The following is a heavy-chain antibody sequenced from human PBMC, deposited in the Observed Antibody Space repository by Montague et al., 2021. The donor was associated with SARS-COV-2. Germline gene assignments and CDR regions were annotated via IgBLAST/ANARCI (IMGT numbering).Heavy chain of an antibody. Sequence: ETLSLTCAVYGGSFSGYYWTWIRQSPGKGLEWIAEINHSGTTNYNFNPTLRSRVTISVDTSKRQFSLKLSSVTAAATGVYYCARWDPQTLTLIGVRGKSARDYWGQGTLVTVSS. V-gene: IGHV4-34*01. CDR1: GGSFSGYY. CDR2: INHSGTT. D-gene: IGHD4-23*01. J-gene: IGHJ4*02. CDR3: ARWDPQTLTLIGVRGKSARDY.